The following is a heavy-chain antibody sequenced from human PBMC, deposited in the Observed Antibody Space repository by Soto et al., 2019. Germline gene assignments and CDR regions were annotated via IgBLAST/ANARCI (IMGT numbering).Heavy chain of an antibody. CDR2: IYYSGST. J-gene: IGHJ6*02. Sequence: PSETLSLTCSVSGGSITSGNNYWTWIRQHPGEGLEWIGYIYYSGSTYYNPSLKSRVTISVDTSKNQFSLRLSSVTAADTAVYYCARRAHMPAVTGGSYYYYSLDVWGQGTTVTVSS. D-gene: IGHD2-2*01. CDR1: GGSITSGNNY. CDR3: ARRAHMPAVTGGSYYYYSLDV. V-gene: IGHV4-31*02.